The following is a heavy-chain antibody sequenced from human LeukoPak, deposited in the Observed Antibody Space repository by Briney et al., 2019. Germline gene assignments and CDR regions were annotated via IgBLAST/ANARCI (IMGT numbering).Heavy chain of an antibody. V-gene: IGHV3-30*02. CDR2: IRYDGSNK. D-gene: IGHD3-22*01. CDR3: ARDSYDSDDAFDI. Sequence: GGSLRLSCAASGFTFSSYGMHWVRQAPGKGLEWVAFIRYDGSNKYYAGSVKGRFTISRDNSKNTLYLQMNSLRAEDTAVYYCARDSYDSDDAFDIWGQGTMVTVSS. J-gene: IGHJ3*02. CDR1: GFTFSSYG.